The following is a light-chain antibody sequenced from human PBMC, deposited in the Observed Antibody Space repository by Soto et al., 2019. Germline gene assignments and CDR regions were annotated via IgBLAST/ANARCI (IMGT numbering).Light chain of an antibody. Sequence: DVVITQTTLSLSVAPGQPASISCKSSQSLLHITGETFLFWYLQKPGQSPQLLIYEVSTRVSGVPDRFSGSGSGTDFTLEISRVETDDVGIYYCMQSTQLPPTFGQGTRLEI. J-gene: IGKJ5*01. CDR2: EVS. V-gene: IGKV2D-29*02. CDR1: QSLLHITGETF. CDR3: MQSTQLPPT.